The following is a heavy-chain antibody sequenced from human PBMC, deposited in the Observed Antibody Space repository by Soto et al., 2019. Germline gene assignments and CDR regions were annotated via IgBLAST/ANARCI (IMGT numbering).Heavy chain of an antibody. Sequence: QVQLVQSGAEVKKPGSSVKVSCKASGGTFSSYAISWVRQAPGQGLEWMGGIIPIFGTANYAQKFQGRVTITADESTSTAYMELSSLRSENTAVYYCAREGQQLVLGDNWFDPWGQGTLVTVSS. CDR2: IIPIFGTA. D-gene: IGHD6-6*01. CDR3: AREGQQLVLGDNWFDP. V-gene: IGHV1-69*01. J-gene: IGHJ5*02. CDR1: GGTFSSYA.